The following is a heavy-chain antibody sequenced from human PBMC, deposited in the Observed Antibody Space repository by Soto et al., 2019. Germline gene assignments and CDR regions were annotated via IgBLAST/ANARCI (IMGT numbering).Heavy chain of an antibody. V-gene: IGHV4-59*01. CDR2: VYYSGST. Sequence: CTVSGGAISSYSWSWIRQSPGQALERIGYVYYSGSTNYNPSLKSRVTISVDTSKNQFSLKLRSVTAADTAVYYRVRGVREIRLLGYFDDWGQGKMVSAS. J-gene: IGHJ4*02. CDR3: VRGVREIRLLGYFDD. D-gene: IGHD2-15*01. CDR1: GGAISSYS.